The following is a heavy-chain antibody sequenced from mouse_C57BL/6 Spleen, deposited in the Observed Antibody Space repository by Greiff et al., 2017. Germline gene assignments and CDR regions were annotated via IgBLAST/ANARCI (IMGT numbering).Heavy chain of an antibody. CDR3: ARGYYGSSYSYWYFDV. V-gene: IGHV5-17*01. Sequence: EVKLMESGGGLVKPGGSLKLSCAASGFTFSDYGMHWVRQAPEKGLEWVAYISSGSSTIYYADTVKGRFTISRDNAKNTLFLQMTSLRSEDTAMYYCARGYYGSSYSYWYFDVWGTGTTVTVSS. D-gene: IGHD1-1*01. J-gene: IGHJ1*03. CDR2: ISSGSSTI. CDR1: GFTFSDYG.